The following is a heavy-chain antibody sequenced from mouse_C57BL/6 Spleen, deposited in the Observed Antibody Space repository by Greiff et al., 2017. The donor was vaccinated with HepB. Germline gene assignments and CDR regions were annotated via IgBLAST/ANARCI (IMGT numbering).Heavy chain of an antibody. D-gene: IGHD1-1*01. J-gene: IGHJ4*01. Sequence: QVQLQQPGAELVKPGASVKMSCKASGYTFTSYWITWVKQRPGQGLEWIGDIYPGSGSTNYNEKFKSKATLTVDKSSSTAYMQLSSLTSEDSAVYYCARNRPTPGIYYGSSYDAMDYWGQGTSVTVSS. CDR3: ARNRPTPGIYYGSSYDAMDY. CDR2: IYPGSGST. CDR1: GYTFTSYW. V-gene: IGHV1-55*01.